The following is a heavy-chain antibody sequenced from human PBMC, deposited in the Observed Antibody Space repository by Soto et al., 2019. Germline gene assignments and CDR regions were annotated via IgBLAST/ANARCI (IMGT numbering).Heavy chain of an antibody. V-gene: IGHV4-30-4*01. D-gene: IGHD5-18*01. CDR2: IYYSGTT. CDR3: ARALIQLWPHYYYGMDV. Sequence: PSETLSLTCTVSGGSISSGDHYWSWIRQPPGKGLEWIGYIYYSGTTYYNPSLKSRVTISVYTSENQFSLKGNSVTAADTAVYYCARALIQLWPHYYYGMDVWGQGTTVTVSS. J-gene: IGHJ6*02. CDR1: GGSISSGDHY.